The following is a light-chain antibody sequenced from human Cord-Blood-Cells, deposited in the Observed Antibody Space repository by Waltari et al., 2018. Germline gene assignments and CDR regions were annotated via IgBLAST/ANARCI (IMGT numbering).Light chain of an antibody. CDR2: GAS. CDR1: QGVSSN. V-gene: IGKV3-15*01. CDR3: QQDNNWAPLT. Sequence: VMTQSPATLSVSPGERATLSCRASQGVSSNLAWYQQKPGQAPRLLIYGASTSATGIPARFSGSGSGTEFTLTISSLQSEDFADYYCQQDNNWAPLTFGGGTKVEIK. J-gene: IGKJ4*01.